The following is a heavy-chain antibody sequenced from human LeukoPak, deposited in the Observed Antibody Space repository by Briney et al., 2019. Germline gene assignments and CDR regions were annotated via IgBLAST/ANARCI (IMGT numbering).Heavy chain of an antibody. CDR1: GFTVSSNY. J-gene: IGHJ4*02. D-gene: IGHD6-19*01. V-gene: IGHV3-53*01. Sequence: GGSLRLSCAASGFTVSSNYMSWVRQAPGKGLEWVSVIYSGGSTYYADSVKGRFTISRDNSKNTLYLQMNSLRAEDTAVYYCARDRNSSGWFHFDYWGQGTLVTVSS. CDR3: ARDRNSSGWFHFDY. CDR2: IYSGGST.